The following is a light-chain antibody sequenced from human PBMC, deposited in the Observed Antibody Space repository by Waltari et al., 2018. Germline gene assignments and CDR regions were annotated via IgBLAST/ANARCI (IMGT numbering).Light chain of an antibody. CDR3: NSYTGSSSWV. CDR2: DVF. V-gene: IGLV2-14*03. CDR1: RRDVGFYNY. J-gene: IGLJ3*02. Sequence: QSALTQPASVSGSPGQSLTISCTGTRRDVGFYNYVSWYQQYPGKAPKLIIYDVFQRPSGVSNRFSGSKSGNTASLTISGLQTEDEGDYYCNSYTGSSSWVFGGGTKLTVL.